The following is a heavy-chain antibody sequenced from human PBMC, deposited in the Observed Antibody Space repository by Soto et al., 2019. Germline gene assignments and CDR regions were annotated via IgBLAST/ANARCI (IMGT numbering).Heavy chain of an antibody. CDR3: AGPRPYHYGMDV. J-gene: IGHJ6*02. CDR2: IKQDGSEK. V-gene: IGHV3-7*01. Sequence: EVQLVESGGGLVQPGRSLKLSCAASGFTFRTYWMNWVRQAPGKGLEWVAKIKQDGSEKYYVDSVKGRFTISRDNAKESLYLQMNGLRAEDTAVYYCAGPRPYHYGMDVWGQGTTVTVSS. CDR1: GFTFRTYW.